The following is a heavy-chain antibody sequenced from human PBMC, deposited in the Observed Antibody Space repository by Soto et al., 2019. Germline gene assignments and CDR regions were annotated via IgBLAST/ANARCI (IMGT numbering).Heavy chain of an antibody. D-gene: IGHD3-22*01. V-gene: IGHV3-21*01. Sequence: EVQLVETGGGLVKPGGSLRLSCAASGFTFSSYSMNWVRQAPGKGLEWVSYISSSSSYIYYADSVKGRFTISRDNAKNSLYLQTKSLRAEDTAVYYCAGDVSSGYFKLFDYWGQGTLVTVSS. J-gene: IGHJ4*02. CDR2: ISSSSSYI. CDR1: GFTFSSYS. CDR3: AGDVSSGYFKLFDY.